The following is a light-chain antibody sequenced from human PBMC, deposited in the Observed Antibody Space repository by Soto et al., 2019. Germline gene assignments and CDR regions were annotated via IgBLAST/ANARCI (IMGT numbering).Light chain of an antibody. Sequence: DIQMTQSPSSLSASVGDRVTITCQASQDISNYLNWYQQKPGKAPKLLISDASNLKTGVPSSFSGSGSGTDFILIISSLQPEDIATYYCQQYDNLLTFGGGTKVEIK. J-gene: IGKJ4*01. V-gene: IGKV1-33*01. CDR3: QQYDNLLT. CDR1: QDISNY. CDR2: DAS.